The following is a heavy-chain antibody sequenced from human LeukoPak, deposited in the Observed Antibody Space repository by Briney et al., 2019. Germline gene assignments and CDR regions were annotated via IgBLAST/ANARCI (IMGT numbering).Heavy chain of an antibody. D-gene: IGHD3-22*01. CDR3: ARDLRSSGYYAFDY. CDR1: GFTFSSYS. Sequence: GGSLRLSCAASGFTFSSYSMNWVRQAPGKGLEWVSFISSSSSYIYYADSVKGRFTISRDNAKNSLYLQMNSLRAEDTAVYYCARDLRSSGYYAFDYWGPGTLVTVSS. V-gene: IGHV3-21*01. CDR2: ISSSSSYI. J-gene: IGHJ4*02.